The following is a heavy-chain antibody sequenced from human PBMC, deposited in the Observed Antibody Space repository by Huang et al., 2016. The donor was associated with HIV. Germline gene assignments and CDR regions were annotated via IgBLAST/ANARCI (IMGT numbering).Heavy chain of an antibody. D-gene: IGHD6-13*01. CDR3: ARHTRMALAYFFDS. V-gene: IGHV2-5*02. Sequence: QITLMESGPALVKPTQTLTLTCSLSGFSISTRGVGVGWIRHPPGKALEWLALIYWDDDKRYSPSLESRRTIANDTSKNQVVLTRTNVDPVDTATYYCARHTRMALAYFFDSWGHGSLVTVSS. CDR2: IYWDDDK. J-gene: IGHJ4*01. CDR1: GFSISTRGVG.